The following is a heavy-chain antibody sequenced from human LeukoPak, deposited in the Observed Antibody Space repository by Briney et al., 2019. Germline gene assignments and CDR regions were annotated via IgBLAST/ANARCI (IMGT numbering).Heavy chain of an antibody. Sequence: GGSLRLSCAASGFTFSRHGMHWVRQAPGKGLEWVSDISRSSTTTNYADSVKGRFTISRDDAKNSLYLQMNSLRDEDTAVYYCARVLGVLVVRVSFDYWGRGTLVTVSS. CDR1: GFTFSRHG. CDR2: ISRSSTTT. J-gene: IGHJ4*02. V-gene: IGHV3-48*02. CDR3: ARVLGVLVVRVSFDY. D-gene: IGHD3-16*01.